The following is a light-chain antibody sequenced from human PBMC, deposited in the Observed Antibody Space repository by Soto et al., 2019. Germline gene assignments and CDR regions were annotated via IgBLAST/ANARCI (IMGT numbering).Light chain of an antibody. Sequence: DIQMTQSPSTLSASVGDRVTITCRASQNINSWLAWYQQKPGKAPKVLMYKASTLESGVPSRFGGSGSETEFTLTISGLQPEDFATYYCQQYKSFMYTFEQGTKVEIK. CDR3: QQYKSFMYT. V-gene: IGKV1-5*03. J-gene: IGKJ2*01. CDR2: KAS. CDR1: QNINSW.